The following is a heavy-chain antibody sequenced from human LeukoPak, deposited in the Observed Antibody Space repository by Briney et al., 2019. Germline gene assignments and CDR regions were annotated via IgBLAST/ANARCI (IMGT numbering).Heavy chain of an antibody. V-gene: IGHV3-49*03. Sequence: PGGSLRLSCTASGFTFGDYAMGWFRQAPGKGLEWVGFIRSKAYGGTTEYAASVKGRFTISRDDSKSIAYLQMNSLKTEDTAVYYCTRRLGQQLADWGQGTLVTVSS. D-gene: IGHD6-13*01. CDR3: TRRLGQQLAD. CDR2: IRSKAYGGTT. CDR1: GFTFGDYA. J-gene: IGHJ4*02.